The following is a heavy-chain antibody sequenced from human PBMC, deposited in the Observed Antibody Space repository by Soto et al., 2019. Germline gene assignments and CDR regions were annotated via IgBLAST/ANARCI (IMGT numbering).Heavy chain of an antibody. Sequence: SETLSLTCTVSGGSVNSGSHYWRLIRQPAGKGLEWIGNIYYVVSTNYNASLKRRVTISVDTSKSQFSLTLNSVTAEDTAVYYCARVVVGSGWLFDYCDYWGQGTLVTVSS. V-gene: IGHV4-61*01. CDR2: IYYVVST. J-gene: IGHJ4*02. CDR1: GGSVNSGSHY. D-gene: IGHD6-19*01. CDR3: ARVVVGSGWLFDYCDY.